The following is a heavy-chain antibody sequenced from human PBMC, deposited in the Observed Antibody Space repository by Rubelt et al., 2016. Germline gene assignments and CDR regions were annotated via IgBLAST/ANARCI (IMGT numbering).Heavy chain of an antibody. J-gene: IGHJ4*02. CDR3: AKDSRYSGSYWDFDY. CDR2: IRNDGTKQ. V-gene: IGHV3-30*02. D-gene: IGHD1-26*01. Sequence: QAPGKGLEWVAFIRNDGTKQYYADSVKGRFTISRDNSKNTLYLQMNSLRAEDTAVYFCAKDSRYSGSYWDFDYWGQGTLVTVSS.